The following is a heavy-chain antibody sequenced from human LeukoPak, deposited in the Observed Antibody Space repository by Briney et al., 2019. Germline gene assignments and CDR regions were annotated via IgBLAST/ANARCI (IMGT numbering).Heavy chain of an antibody. CDR1: GGSISSYY. CDR3: ARDKASATKNYYMDV. V-gene: IGHV4-4*07. CDR2: IYSSGST. J-gene: IGHJ6*03. D-gene: IGHD3-3*01. Sequence: SETLSLTCTVSGGSISSYYWYWIRQPAGKGLEWIGRIYSSGSTDYNPSLKSRVTMSVDTSKNQFSLKLSSVTAADTAVYYCARDKASATKNYYMDVWGKGTTVTVSS.